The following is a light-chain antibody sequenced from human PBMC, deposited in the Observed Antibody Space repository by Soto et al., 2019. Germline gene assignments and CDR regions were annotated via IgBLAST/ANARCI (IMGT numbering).Light chain of an antibody. CDR3: QQYVSSPWA. CDR1: QSVTNSF. V-gene: IGKV3-20*01. J-gene: IGKJ1*01. CDR2: GAS. Sequence: EIVLAQSPGTLSLSPGERATLSCMASQSVTNSFLAWYQQKPGQAPRLLIYGASRRATGIPDRFTGSGSGTDFTLTISRLEPEDFAVYNCQQYVSSPWAFGQGTKVEI.